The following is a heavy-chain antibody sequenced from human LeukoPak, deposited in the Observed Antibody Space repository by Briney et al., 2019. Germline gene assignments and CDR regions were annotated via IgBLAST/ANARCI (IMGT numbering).Heavy chain of an antibody. V-gene: IGHV3-23*01. J-gene: IGHJ4*02. CDR3: AKGVVVAPDVTPFDY. D-gene: IGHD2-2*01. Sequence: GGSLRLSCAASGFTFSNFGMSWVRQAPGKGLEWVSVISGSGGSTYYADSVKGRFTISRDNSKNTLYLQMNSLRADDTAVYYCAKGVVVAPDVTPFDYWGQGTLVTVSS. CDR1: GFTFSNFG. CDR2: ISGSGGST.